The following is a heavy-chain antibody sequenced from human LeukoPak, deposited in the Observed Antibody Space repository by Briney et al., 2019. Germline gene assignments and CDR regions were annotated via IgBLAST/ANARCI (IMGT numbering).Heavy chain of an antibody. V-gene: IGHV3-11*04. CDR1: GFTFDDYG. Sequence: GGSLRLSCAASGFTFDDYGMSWIRQAPGKGLEWVSYISSSGSTIYYADSVKGRFTISRDNAKNTLYLQMNSLIAEDTAVYYCAREGIPGPKDVWGKGTTVTVSS. J-gene: IGHJ6*04. D-gene: IGHD2-21*01. CDR3: AREGIPGPKDV. CDR2: ISSSGSTI.